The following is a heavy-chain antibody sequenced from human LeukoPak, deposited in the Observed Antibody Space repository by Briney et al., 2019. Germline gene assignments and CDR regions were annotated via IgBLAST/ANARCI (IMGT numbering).Heavy chain of an antibody. J-gene: IGHJ4*02. V-gene: IGHV1-69*06. D-gene: IGHD3-10*01. CDR1: GGTFSSYA. CDR3: AREELLWFGELRSPDY. CDR2: IIPIFGTA. Sequence: GASVKVSCKASGGTFSSYAISWVRQAPGQGLEWMGGIIPIFGTANYAQKFQGRVTITADKSTSTAYMELSSLRSEDTAVYYCAREELLWFGELRSPDYWGQGTLVTASS.